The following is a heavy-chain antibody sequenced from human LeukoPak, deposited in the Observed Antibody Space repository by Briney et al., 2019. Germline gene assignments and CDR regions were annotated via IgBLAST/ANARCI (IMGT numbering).Heavy chain of an antibody. CDR2: ISYDGSNK. Sequence: GGSLRLSCAASGFTFSSYSVNWVRQAPCKGLEWVAVISYDGSNKYYADSVKGRFTISRDNSKNTLYLQMYSLRAEDTAVYYCARGGGAWSYWGQGTLVTVSS. CDR1: GFTFSSYS. D-gene: IGHD3-16*01. CDR3: ARGGGAWSY. J-gene: IGHJ4*02. V-gene: IGHV3-30*03.